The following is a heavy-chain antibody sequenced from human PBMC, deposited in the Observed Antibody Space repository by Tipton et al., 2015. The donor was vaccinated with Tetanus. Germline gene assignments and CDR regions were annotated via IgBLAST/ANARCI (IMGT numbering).Heavy chain of an antibody. V-gene: IGHV4-31*02. Sequence: LRLSCAVSGGSITSDNHYWSWIRQPPGKGLEWIGYIYHSGSTYYNASLKSRLDISLDTSKNQFSLRLTSVTVADTAVYYCARDPGIASSGFWFVPLGQGTLVTVSS. J-gene: IGHJ5*02. D-gene: IGHD6-13*01. CDR2: IYHSGST. CDR1: GGSITSDNHY. CDR3: ARDPGIASSGFWFVP.